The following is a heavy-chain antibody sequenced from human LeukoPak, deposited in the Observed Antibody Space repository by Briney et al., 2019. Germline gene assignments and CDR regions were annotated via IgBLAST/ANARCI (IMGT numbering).Heavy chain of an antibody. Sequence: GGSLRLSCAASGFTFSSYGMHWVRQAPGKGLEWVAVIWYDGSNKYYADSVKGRFTISRDNSKNTLYLQMNSLRAEDTAVYYCAKDRTAVIAAAGTDEYFQHWGQGTLVTVSS. CDR3: AKDRTAVIAAAGTDEYFQH. CDR2: IWYDGSNK. CDR1: GFTFSSYG. V-gene: IGHV3-33*06. D-gene: IGHD6-13*01. J-gene: IGHJ1*01.